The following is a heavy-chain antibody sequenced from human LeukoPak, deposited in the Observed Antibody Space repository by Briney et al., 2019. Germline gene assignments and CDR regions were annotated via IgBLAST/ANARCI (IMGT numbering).Heavy chain of an antibody. CDR3: ARDGAYCGGDCKYYYYMDV. CDR1: GFSFSSYA. V-gene: IGHV3-64*01. J-gene: IGHJ6*03. D-gene: IGHD2-21*02. CDR2: ISSNGGST. Sequence: GGSLRLSCAASGFSFSSYAIHWVRQAPGKGLQYVSAISSNGGSTYYANSVKGRFTISRDNSKNTLYLQMGSLRAEDMAVYYSARDGAYCGGDCKYYYYMDVWGKGTTVTVSS.